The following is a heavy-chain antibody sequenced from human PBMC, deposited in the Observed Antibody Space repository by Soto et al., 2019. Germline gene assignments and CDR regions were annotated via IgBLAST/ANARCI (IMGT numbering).Heavy chain of an antibody. V-gene: IGHV3-11*01. CDR1: GFNFSDHY. CDR3: AREGEYWFDP. D-gene: IGHD3-16*01. J-gene: IGHJ5*02. Sequence: LRLSCVASGFNFSDHYMTWIRQAPVKGLEWVSSISSSGTTKEYADSVKGRFTISRDNAKNSLSLQMNSLRAEDTAVYYCAREGEYWFDPWGQGTLVTVSS. CDR2: ISSSGTTK.